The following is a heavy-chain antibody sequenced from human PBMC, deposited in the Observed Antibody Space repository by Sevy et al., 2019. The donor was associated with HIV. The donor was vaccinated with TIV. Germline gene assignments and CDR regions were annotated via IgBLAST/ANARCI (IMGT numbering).Heavy chain of an antibody. CDR1: GGSITSLY. Sequence: SETLSLTCTVSGGSITSLYWNWIRQPPGKGLEWMANIYYNGHINYNPSLKSRVTLSLDTSKNQSPLGLSSVTAADTAMYYCAGGNAWGRGYSWGQGTLVTVSS. V-gene: IGHV4-59*08. J-gene: IGHJ4*02. D-gene: IGHD1-26*01. CDR2: IYYNGHI. CDR3: AGGNAWGRGYS.